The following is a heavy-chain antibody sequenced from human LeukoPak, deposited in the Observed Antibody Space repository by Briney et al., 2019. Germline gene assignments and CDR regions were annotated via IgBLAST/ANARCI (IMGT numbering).Heavy chain of an antibody. V-gene: IGHV4-59*08. Sequence: SETLSLTCTVSGGSISSYYWSWIRQPPGKGLEWIGYIYYSGSTNYNPSLKSRVTISVDTSRNQFSLKLSSVTAADTAVYYCARRRDGYNEDFFDYWGQGTLVTVSS. CDR3: ARRRDGYNEDFFDY. J-gene: IGHJ4*02. CDR2: IYYSGST. D-gene: IGHD5-24*01. CDR1: GGSISSYY.